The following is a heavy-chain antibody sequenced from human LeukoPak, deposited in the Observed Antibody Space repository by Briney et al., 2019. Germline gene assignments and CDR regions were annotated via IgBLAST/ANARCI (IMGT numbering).Heavy chain of an antibody. CDR2: IYYSGST. CDR1: GGSISSYY. D-gene: IGHD5-18*01. Sequence: SETLSLTCTVSGGSISSYYWSWIRQPPGKGLEWIGYIYYSGSTNYNPSLKSRVTISVDTSKNQLSLKLSSVTAADTAVYYCARPGVGSGRYGAFDTWGQGTMVTVSS. J-gene: IGHJ3*02. CDR3: ARPGVGSGRYGAFDT. V-gene: IGHV4-59*01.